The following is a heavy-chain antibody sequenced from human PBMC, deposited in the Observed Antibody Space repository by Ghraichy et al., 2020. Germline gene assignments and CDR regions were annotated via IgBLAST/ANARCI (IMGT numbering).Heavy chain of an antibody. CDR3: ARLQYDFWSDRATGNNMVRGPGREGYYYGMDV. V-gene: IGHV1-69*13. J-gene: IGHJ6*02. Sequence: SVKVSCKASGGTFSSYAISWVRQAPGQGLEWMGGIIPIFGTANYAQKFQGRVTITADESTSTAYMELSSLRSEYTAGYYCARLQYDFWSDRATGNNMVRGPGREGYYYGMDVWGQGTTVTVSS. CDR2: IIPIFGTA. CDR1: GGTFSSYA. D-gene: IGHD3-3*01.